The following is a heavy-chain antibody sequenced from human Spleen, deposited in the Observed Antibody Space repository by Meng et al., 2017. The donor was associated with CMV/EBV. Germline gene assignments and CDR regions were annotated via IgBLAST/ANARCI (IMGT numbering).Heavy chain of an antibody. CDR3: ARDLVVPAAAHFDY. CDR1: GFAFDDFA. Sequence: GESLKISCTVSGFAFDDFAMAWVRQAPGKGLEWVSYISRSGDKIYYADSVKGRFTISRDNARNSLFLQMDSLRVEDTAVYYCARDLVVPAAAHFDYWGQGVLVTVSS. V-gene: IGHV3-11*01. CDR2: ISRSGDKI. J-gene: IGHJ4*02. D-gene: IGHD2-2*01.